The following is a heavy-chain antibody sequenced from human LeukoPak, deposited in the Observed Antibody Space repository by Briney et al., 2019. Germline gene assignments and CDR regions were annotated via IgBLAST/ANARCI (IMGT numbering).Heavy chain of an antibody. J-gene: IGHJ1*01. CDR3: ARVDFWSGYSYSSEYFQH. Sequence: GASVKVSCKASGYTFTGYYMHWVRQAPGQGLEWMGWINPNSGGTNYAQKFQGRVTMTRDTSISTAYMELSRLRSDDTAVYYCARVDFWSGYSYSSEYFQHWGQGTLVTVSS. CDR2: INPNSGGT. D-gene: IGHD3-3*01. CDR1: GYTFTGYY. V-gene: IGHV1-2*02.